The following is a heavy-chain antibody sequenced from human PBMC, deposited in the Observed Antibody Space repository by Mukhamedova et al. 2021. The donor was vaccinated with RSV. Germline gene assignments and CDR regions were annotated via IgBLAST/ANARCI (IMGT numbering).Heavy chain of an antibody. D-gene: IGHD3-10*01. V-gene: IGHV3-23*01. J-gene: IGHJ4*02. CDR3: ARSPLWFGEFSY. CDR2: T. Sequence: TFYADSVKGRLTISRDNSKNTLYLQMSSLRVEDTALYYCARSPLWFGEFSYWGQGTLVTVSS.